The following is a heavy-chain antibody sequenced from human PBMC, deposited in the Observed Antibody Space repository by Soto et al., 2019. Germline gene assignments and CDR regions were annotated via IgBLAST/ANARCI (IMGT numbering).Heavy chain of an antibody. D-gene: IGHD5-12*01. CDR2: IIPKLGSA. J-gene: IGHJ4*02. CDR3: ARGREGYTFGAVY. CDR1: GGGNLRDYR. V-gene: IGHV1-69*01. Sequence: QVQLVQSGAEVKEPGSSGKVACKASGGGNLRDYRTTGVRRAPGQGLEWMGGIIPKLGSANYAQKFQGRVTITADESTNSVYMELRSLSSDDTAVYYCARGREGYTFGAVYWGQGTPVPVSS.